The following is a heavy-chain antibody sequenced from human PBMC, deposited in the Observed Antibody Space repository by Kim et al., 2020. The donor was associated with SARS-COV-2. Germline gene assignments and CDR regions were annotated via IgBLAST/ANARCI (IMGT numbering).Heavy chain of an antibody. CDR3: ATSVVATIMASRDYYYYGMDV. J-gene: IGHJ6*02. CDR1: GYTLTELS. D-gene: IGHD5-12*01. V-gene: IGHV1-24*01. Sequence: ASVKVSCKVSGYTLTELSMHWVRQAPGKGLEWMGGFDPEDGETIYAQKFQGRVTMTEDTSTDTAYMELSSLRSEDTAVYYCATSVVATIMASRDYYYYGMDVWGQGTTVTVSS. CDR2: FDPEDGET.